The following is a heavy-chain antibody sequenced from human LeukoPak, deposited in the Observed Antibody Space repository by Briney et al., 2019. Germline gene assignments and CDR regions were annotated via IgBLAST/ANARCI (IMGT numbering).Heavy chain of an antibody. CDR1: GFTFSSYW. Sequence: GGSLRLSCAASGFTFSSYWMSWVRQAPGKGLEWVANIKQDGSEKYYVESVKGRFTISRDNAKNSLYLQMNSLRAEDTAVYYCARAHTDYGDPEDYFDYWGQGTLVTVSS. CDR3: ARAHTDYGDPEDYFDY. J-gene: IGHJ4*02. D-gene: IGHD4-17*01. CDR2: IKQDGSEK. V-gene: IGHV3-7*01.